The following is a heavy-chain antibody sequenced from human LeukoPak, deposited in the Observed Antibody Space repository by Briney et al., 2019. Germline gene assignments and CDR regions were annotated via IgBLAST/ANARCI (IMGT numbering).Heavy chain of an antibody. CDR1: GYSFTSYW. D-gene: IGHD2-2*01. V-gene: IGHV5-51*01. CDR3: ARQCSSTSCQGTLDAFDI. J-gene: IGHJ3*02. Sequence: GESLKISCKGSGYSFTSYWIGWVRQMPGKGLEWMGIIYPGDSDTRYSPSFQGQVTISADKSISTAYLQWSSLKASDTAMYYCARQCSSTSCQGTLDAFDIWGQGTMVTVSS. CDR2: IYPGDSDT.